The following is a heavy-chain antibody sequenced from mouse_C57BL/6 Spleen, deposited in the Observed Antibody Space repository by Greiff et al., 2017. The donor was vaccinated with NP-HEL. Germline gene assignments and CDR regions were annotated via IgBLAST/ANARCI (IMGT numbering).Heavy chain of an antibody. Sequence: EVHLVESGGGLVKPGGSLKLSCAASGFTFSDYGMHWVRQAPEKGLEWVAYISSGSSTIYYADTVKGRFTISRDNAKNTLFLQMTSLRSEDTAMYYCARPFITTAVYAMDYWGQGTSVTVSS. V-gene: IGHV5-17*01. D-gene: IGHD1-1*01. J-gene: IGHJ4*01. CDR2: ISSGSSTI. CDR1: GFTFSDYG. CDR3: ARPFITTAVYAMDY.